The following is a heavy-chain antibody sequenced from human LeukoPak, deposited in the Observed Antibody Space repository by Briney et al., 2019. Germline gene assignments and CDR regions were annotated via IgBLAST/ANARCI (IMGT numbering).Heavy chain of an antibody. Sequence: ASVKVSCKASGYTSTSYYMHWVRQAPGQGLEWMGIINPSGGSTSYAQKFQGRVTMTRDMSTSTVYMELSSLRSEDTAVYYCARGRIVAIYFDYWGQGTLVTVSS. CDR3: ARGRIVAIYFDY. V-gene: IGHV1-46*01. D-gene: IGHD5-12*01. CDR2: INPSGGST. J-gene: IGHJ4*02. CDR1: GYTSTSYY.